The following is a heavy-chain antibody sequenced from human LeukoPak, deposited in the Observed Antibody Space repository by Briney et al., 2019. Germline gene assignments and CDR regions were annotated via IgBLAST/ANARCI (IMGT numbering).Heavy chain of an antibody. Sequence: PGGSLRLSCAASGFTFSHYAMSWVRQAPGKGLEWVSTLGGGGIDTYYADSVKGRFTISRDNSKNTLCLQMNSLRAEDTAVYYCAKDRGQIYYNNYMDVWGQGTTVTVSS. CDR1: GFTFSHYA. D-gene: IGHD3-10*01. CDR3: AKDRGQIYYNNYMDV. CDR2: LGGGGIDT. J-gene: IGHJ6*02. V-gene: IGHV3-23*01.